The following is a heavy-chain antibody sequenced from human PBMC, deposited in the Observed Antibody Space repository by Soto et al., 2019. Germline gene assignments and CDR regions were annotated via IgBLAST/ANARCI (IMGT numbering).Heavy chain of an antibody. D-gene: IGHD3-3*01. CDR2: ISYDGSNK. CDR3: AKDLSVATYSILTIFGVGMGRALDY. V-gene: IGHV3-30*18. Sequence: GGSLRLSCAASGFTFSSYGMHWVRQAPGKGLEWVAVISYDGSNKYYVDSVKGRFTISRDNSKNTLYLQMNSLRAEDTAVYYCAKDLSVATYSILTIFGVGMGRALDYWGQGTLVTVSS. CDR1: GFTFSSYG. J-gene: IGHJ4*02.